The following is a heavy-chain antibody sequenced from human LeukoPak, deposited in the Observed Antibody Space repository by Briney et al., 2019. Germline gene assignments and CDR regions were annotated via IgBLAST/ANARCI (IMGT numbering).Heavy chain of an antibody. V-gene: IGHV7-4-1*02. Sequence: ASVKVSCKASGYTFTSYAMNWVRQAPGQGLEWMGWINTNTGNPTYAQGFTGRFVFSLDTSVSTAYLQISSLKAEDTAAYYCARASYDSSGYYYYYYGMDVWGQGTTVTVSS. CDR3: ARASYDSSGYYYYYYGMDV. CDR1: GYTFTSYA. J-gene: IGHJ6*02. CDR2: INTNTGNP. D-gene: IGHD3-22*01.